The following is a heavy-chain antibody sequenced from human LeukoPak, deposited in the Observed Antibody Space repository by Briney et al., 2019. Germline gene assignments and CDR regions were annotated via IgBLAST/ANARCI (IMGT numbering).Heavy chain of an antibody. CDR2: ISAYNGNT. Sequence: GASVKVSCKASGYTFTSYGISWVRQAPGQGLEWMGWISAYNGNTNYAQKLQGRVTMTTDTSTSTAYMELRSLRSDDTAVYYCARDPGGSHCGDYVNAFDIWGQGTMVTVSS. V-gene: IGHV1-18*01. CDR3: ARDPGGSHCGDYVNAFDI. J-gene: IGHJ3*02. CDR1: GYTFTSYG. D-gene: IGHD4-17*01.